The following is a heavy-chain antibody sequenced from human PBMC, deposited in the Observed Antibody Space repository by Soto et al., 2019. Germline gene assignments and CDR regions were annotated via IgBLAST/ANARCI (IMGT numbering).Heavy chain of an antibody. CDR2: IWYDGSNK. V-gene: IGHV3-33*01. CDR1: GFTFSSYG. Sequence: QVQLVESGGGVVQPGRSLRLSCAASGFTFSSYGMHWVRQAPGKGLEWVAVIWYDGSNKYYADSVKGRFTISRDNSKNTLYLQMNSLRAEDTAVYYCASDRNYYDSSGRVIDYWGQGTLVTVSS. CDR3: ASDRNYYDSSGRVIDY. J-gene: IGHJ4*02. D-gene: IGHD3-22*01.